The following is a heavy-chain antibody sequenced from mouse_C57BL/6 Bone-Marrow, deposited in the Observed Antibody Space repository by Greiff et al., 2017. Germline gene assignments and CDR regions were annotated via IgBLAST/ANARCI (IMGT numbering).Heavy chain of an antibody. CDR1: GYTFTDYE. J-gene: IGHJ3*01. V-gene: IGHV1-15*01. Sequence: VKLMESGAELVRPGASVTLSCKASGYTFTDYEMHWVKQTPVHGLEWIGAIDPETGGTAYNQKFKGKAILTADKSSSTAYMELRSLTSEDSAVXYCTRGPRFAYWGQGTLVTVAA. CDR3: TRGPRFAY. CDR2: IDPETGGT.